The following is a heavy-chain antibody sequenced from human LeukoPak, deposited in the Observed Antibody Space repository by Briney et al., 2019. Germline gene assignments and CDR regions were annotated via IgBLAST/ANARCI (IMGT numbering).Heavy chain of an antibody. V-gene: IGHV1-2*02. CDR1: GYTFTGYY. D-gene: IGHD3-3*01. J-gene: IGHJ4*02. CDR3: ARDGDFWSGYYDY. CDR2: INPNSGGT. Sequence: ASVKVSCKASGYTFTGYYMHWVRQAPGQGLEWMGWINPNSGGTNYAQKFQGRVTMTRDTSISTAYMELSRLRSDDTAVYYCARDGDFWSGYYDYWGQGTLVTVSS.